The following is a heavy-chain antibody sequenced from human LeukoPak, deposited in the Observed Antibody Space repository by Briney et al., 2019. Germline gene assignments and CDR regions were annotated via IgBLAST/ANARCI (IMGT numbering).Heavy chain of an antibody. Sequence: PGGSLRLSCAASGFTFGNYWMSWVRQAPGKGLEWVANIKHDGSEKNYVDSVKGRFTISRGNAKNSPYLQMNSLRAEDTAVYYCARDGVWFGEFYDNWGQGTVVTVSS. CDR1: GFTFGNYW. V-gene: IGHV3-7*01. CDR2: IKHDGSEK. D-gene: IGHD3-10*01. CDR3: ARDGVWFGEFYDN. J-gene: IGHJ4*02.